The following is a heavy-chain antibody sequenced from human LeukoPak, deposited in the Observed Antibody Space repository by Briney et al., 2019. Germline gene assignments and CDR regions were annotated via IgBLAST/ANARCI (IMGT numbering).Heavy chain of an antibody. Sequence: GGSLRLSCTVSGFIFSDSWMAWIRQAPGKGLEWVAIIEKNGSGKNYVDSVKGRFIISRDYAKNSLFLQMDSLKVEDTAIYYCTTDRWYSADHWGQGTLVTVSS. D-gene: IGHD2-15*01. CDR3: TTDRWYSADH. V-gene: IGHV3-7*03. CDR1: GFIFSDSW. J-gene: IGHJ5*02. CDR2: IEKNGSGK.